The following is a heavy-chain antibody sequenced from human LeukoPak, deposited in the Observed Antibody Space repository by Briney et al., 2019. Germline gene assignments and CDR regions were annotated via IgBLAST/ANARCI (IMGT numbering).Heavy chain of an antibody. V-gene: IGHV4-59*01. CDR3: ARSGYDFWSGYSYDAFDI. CDR1: GGSISSYY. CDR2: IYYSGST. D-gene: IGHD3-3*01. J-gene: IGHJ3*02. Sequence: SETLSLTCTVSGGSISSYYWSWIRQPPGKGLEWIGYIYYSGSTNYNPSLKSRVTISVDTSKNQFSLKLSSVTAADTAVYYCARSGYDFWSGYSYDAFDIWGQGTMVTVSS.